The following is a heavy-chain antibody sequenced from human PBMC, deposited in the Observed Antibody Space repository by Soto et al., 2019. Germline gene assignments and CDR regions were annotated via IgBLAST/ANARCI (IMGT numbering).Heavy chain of an antibody. CDR3: ARDLGTISVRRIQSY. CDR2: IHHSGST. J-gene: IGHJ4*02. D-gene: IGHD2-2*02. Sequence: QVQLQESGQGLVKPSGTLSLTCAVSGGSISNSYWWSWVRQPPGKGLERIGEIHHSGSTNYNPSLKRRVTRSVDKSKDQFSLNLTAVSAADTSVCYCARDLGTISVRRIQSYWGPGTLVAVSS. V-gene: IGHV4-4*02. CDR1: GGSISNSYW.